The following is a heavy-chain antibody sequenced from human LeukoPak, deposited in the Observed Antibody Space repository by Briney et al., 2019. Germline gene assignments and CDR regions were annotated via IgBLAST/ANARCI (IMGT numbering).Heavy chain of an antibody. J-gene: IGHJ4*02. CDR2: ISSSSSYI. Sequence: GGSLRLSCAASGFIFSSYGMHWVRQAPGKGLEWVSSISSSSSYIYYADSVKGRFTISRDNAKNSLYLQMNSLRAEDTAVYYCARDLFTLTTVKTVYFDYWGQGTLVTVSS. D-gene: IGHD4-17*01. V-gene: IGHV3-21*01. CDR3: ARDLFTLTTVKTVYFDY. CDR1: GFIFSSYG.